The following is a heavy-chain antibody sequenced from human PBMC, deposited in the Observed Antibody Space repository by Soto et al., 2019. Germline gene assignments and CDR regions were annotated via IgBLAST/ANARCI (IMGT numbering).Heavy chain of an antibody. Sequence: EVLLLESGGGLVQPGGSLRLSCAASGFTFNTFEMSWVRQAPGRGLVWVSFISDDSSRTYYADAVKGRFTISRDNSKHTLYLQMDSLTAEDTAVYACVKGGWLDFWGQGTLVTVSS. V-gene: IGHV3-23*01. J-gene: IGHJ5*01. CDR1: GFTFNTFE. CDR3: VKGGWLDF. CDR2: ISDDSSRT. D-gene: IGHD3-16*01.